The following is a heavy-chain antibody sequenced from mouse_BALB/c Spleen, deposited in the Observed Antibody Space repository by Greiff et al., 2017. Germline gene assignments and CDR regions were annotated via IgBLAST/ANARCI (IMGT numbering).Heavy chain of an antibody. J-gene: IGHJ4*01. Sequence: EVKLQESGGGLVQPGGSLRLSCATSGFTFTDYYMSWVRQPPGKALEWLGFIRNKANGYTTEYSASVKGRFTISRDNSQSILYLQMNTLRAEDSATYYCARDGAGTGYYAMDYWGQGTSVTVSS. V-gene: IGHV7-3*02. D-gene: IGHD4-1*01. CDR3: ARDGAGTGYYAMDY. CDR2: IRNKANGYTT. CDR1: GFTFTDYY.